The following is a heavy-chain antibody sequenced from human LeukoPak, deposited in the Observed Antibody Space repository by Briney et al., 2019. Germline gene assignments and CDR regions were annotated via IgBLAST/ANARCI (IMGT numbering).Heavy chain of an antibody. CDR1: GFTFDSYA. J-gene: IGHJ5*02. V-gene: IGHV3-23*01. CDR2: VSRFGGTT. Sequence: PGGSLRLSCAASGFTFDSYAMSWVRQAPGKGLEWVSAVSRFGGTTYYADSAKGRFTISRDNSNNTVYLQMNSLRIGDTALYYCVKHVGSRWPNNRLDPWGQGTLVTVS. CDR3: VKHVGSRWPNNRLDP. D-gene: IGHD6-13*01.